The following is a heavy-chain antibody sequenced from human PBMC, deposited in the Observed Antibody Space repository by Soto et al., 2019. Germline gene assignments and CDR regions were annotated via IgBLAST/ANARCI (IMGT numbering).Heavy chain of an antibody. J-gene: IGHJ5*02. CDR1: GGSISSYY. CDR3: ARDPHYYGSGSYRLGGFDP. CDR2: IYYSGST. Sequence: SETLSLTCTVSGGSISSYYWSWIRQPPGKGLEWIGYIYYSGSTNYNPSLKSRVTISVDTSKNQFSLKLSSVTAADTAVYYCARDPHYYGSGSYRLGGFDPWGQGTLVTVSS. V-gene: IGHV4-59*01. D-gene: IGHD3-10*01.